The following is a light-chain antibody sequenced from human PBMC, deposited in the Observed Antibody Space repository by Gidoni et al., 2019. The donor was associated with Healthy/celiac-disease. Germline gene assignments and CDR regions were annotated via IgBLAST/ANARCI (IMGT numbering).Light chain of an antibody. CDR2: YDS. Sequence: SSVLPQPPSVSVAPGKTARITCGGNNIGSKSVHCYQQKPGQAPVLVIYYDSDRPSGIPERFSGSNSGNTATLTISRVEAGDEADYYCQVGDSSSDHVVFGGGTKLTVL. V-gene: IGLV3-21*04. CDR1: NIGSKS. CDR3: QVGDSSSDHVV. J-gene: IGLJ2*01.